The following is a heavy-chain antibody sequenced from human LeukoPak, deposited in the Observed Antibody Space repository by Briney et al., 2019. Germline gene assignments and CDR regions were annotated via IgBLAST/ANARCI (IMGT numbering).Heavy chain of an antibody. Sequence: SETLSLTCAVYGGSFSGYYWSWIRQPPGKGLEWIGEINRSGSTNYNPSLKSRVTIPVDTSKNQFSLKLSSVTAADTAVYYCARGYRSIAAVRVNNWFDPWGQGTLVTVSS. CDR3: ARGYRSIAAVRVNNWFDP. D-gene: IGHD6-13*01. CDR1: GGSFSGYY. J-gene: IGHJ5*02. CDR2: INRSGST. V-gene: IGHV4-34*01.